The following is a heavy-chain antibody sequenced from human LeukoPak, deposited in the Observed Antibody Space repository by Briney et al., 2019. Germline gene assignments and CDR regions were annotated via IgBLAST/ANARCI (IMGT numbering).Heavy chain of an antibody. V-gene: IGHV3-21*01. CDR2: ISSSSSYI. D-gene: IGHD3-22*01. J-gene: IGHJ4*02. CDR1: GFTFSSYS. CDR3: ARGRYYDSSGNNFDY. Sequence: PGGSLRLSCAASGFTFSSYSVNWVRQAPGKGLEWVSSISSSSSYINYADSVKGRFTISRDNAKNSLYLQMNSLRAEDTAVYYCARGRYYDSSGNNFDYWGQGTLVTVSS.